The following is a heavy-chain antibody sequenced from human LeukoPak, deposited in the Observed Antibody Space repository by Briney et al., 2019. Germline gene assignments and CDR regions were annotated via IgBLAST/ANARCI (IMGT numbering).Heavy chain of an antibody. Sequence: SETLSLTCAVYGVAFSGYYWSWIRQPPGRGLEWIGEINHSGSTNYNPPLKSRVSISVDTSKNQFSLKLSSVTAADTAVYYCARGEGYDFWSGYQIDYWGQGTLVTVSS. CDR2: INHSGST. V-gene: IGHV4-34*01. CDR3: ARGEGYDFWSGYQIDY. J-gene: IGHJ4*02. CDR1: GVAFSGYY. D-gene: IGHD3-3*01.